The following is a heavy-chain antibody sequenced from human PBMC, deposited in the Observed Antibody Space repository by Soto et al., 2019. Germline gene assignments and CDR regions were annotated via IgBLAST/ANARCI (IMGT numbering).Heavy chain of an antibody. J-gene: IGHJ4*02. Sequence: GPTLVNPTQTLTLTCTLSGVSLSTIAVGVGWIRQPPGKALEWLALIYWDDDKRYRPSLESRLNITQDTSKNQVVLRLANVDPAYTGTYFCAPMYRDESDGGYYNLKFDSWGKGAMVPVTP. CDR2: IYWDDDK. D-gene: IGHD3-22*01. V-gene: IGHV2-5*02. CDR3: APMYRDESDGGYYNLKFDS. CDR1: GVSLSTIAVG.